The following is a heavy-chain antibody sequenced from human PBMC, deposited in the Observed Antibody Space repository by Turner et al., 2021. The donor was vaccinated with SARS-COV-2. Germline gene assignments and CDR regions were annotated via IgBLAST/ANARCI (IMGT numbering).Heavy chain of an antibody. V-gene: IGHV1-8*03. Sequence: QVQLVQSGAEVKQPGASVKVSCKASGYTFNSYDINWVRQATGQGLEWMGWMNPDSGNTAYAQKFQGRVTITRNTSISTAYMELSSLRSEDTAVYYCARGGYCSSTSCSPYWYFDLWGRGTLVTVSS. CDR1: GYTFNSYD. CDR2: MNPDSGNT. CDR3: ARGGYCSSTSCSPYWYFDL. J-gene: IGHJ2*01. D-gene: IGHD2-2*01.